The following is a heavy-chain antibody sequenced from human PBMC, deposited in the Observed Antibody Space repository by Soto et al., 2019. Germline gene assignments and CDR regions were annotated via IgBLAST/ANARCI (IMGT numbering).Heavy chain of an antibody. CDR2: ISGSGGST. CDR3: AKKEWLQGYMDV. V-gene: IGHV3-23*01. J-gene: IGHJ6*03. D-gene: IGHD3-3*01. CDR1: GFTFSSYA. Sequence: GGSLRLSCAASGFTFSSYAMSWVRQAPGKGLEWVSAISGSGGSTYYADSVKGRFTISRDDSKNTLYLQMNSLRAEDTAVYYCAKKEWLQGYMDVWGKGTTVTVSS.